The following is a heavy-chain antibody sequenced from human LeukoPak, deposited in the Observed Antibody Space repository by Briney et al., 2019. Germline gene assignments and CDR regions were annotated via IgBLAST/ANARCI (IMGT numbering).Heavy chain of an antibody. CDR1: GGSISSYY. Sequence: SETLSLTCTVFGGSISSYYWSWIRQPPGKGLEWIGYVFYSGSTNYNPSLKSRVTISVDMSKNQFSLKLTSVTAADTAVYYCAREVGDYVGVFDYWGQGTLVAVSS. CDR3: AREVGDYVGVFDY. D-gene: IGHD4-17*01. CDR2: VFYSGST. J-gene: IGHJ4*02. V-gene: IGHV4-59*01.